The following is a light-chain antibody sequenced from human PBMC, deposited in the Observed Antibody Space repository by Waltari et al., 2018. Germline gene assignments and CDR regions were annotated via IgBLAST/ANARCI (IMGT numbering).Light chain of an antibody. J-gene: IGKJ2*01. Sequence: DIVMTQSPDSLAVSLGERATINCRSSQRVLYSLNNKNYLAWFQQKPGQPPKLLIYWASTRESGVPDRVSGSGSGTDFTLTISSLQAEDVAVYYCQQYHTTPYAFGQGTKLEIK. CDR2: WAS. V-gene: IGKV4-1*01. CDR1: QRVLYSLNNKNY. CDR3: QQYHTTPYA.